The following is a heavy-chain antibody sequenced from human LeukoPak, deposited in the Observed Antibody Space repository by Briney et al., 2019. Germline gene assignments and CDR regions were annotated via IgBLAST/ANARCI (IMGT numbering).Heavy chain of an antibody. D-gene: IGHD6-13*01. V-gene: IGHV1-18*01. CDR1: GYTFTSYG. J-gene: IGHJ6*03. CDR3: ARDTGYINYDYYYSMDV. Sequence: GASVKVSCKASGYTFTSYGISWVRQAPGQGLEWMGWITPYNGNTNYAQKFQGRVTLTTDTSTSTAYMELRSLGSDDTAVYYCARDTGYINYDYYYSMDVWGKGTTVTVSS. CDR2: ITPYNGNT.